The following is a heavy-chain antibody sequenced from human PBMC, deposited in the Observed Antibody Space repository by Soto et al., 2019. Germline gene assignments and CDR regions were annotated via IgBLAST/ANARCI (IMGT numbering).Heavy chain of an antibody. J-gene: IGHJ2*01. CDR2: ISGGGDRT. CDR1: GFTFINYA. D-gene: IGHD2-2*01. Sequence: EVQLLESGGGLVQPGGSLRLSCVGSGFTFINYAMNWVRQTPGKGLEWVSTISGGGDRTFDADTVKGRFTISRDNSKNTMNLQMNSLRAAGTAVYYCAGKVLGFTSRTDWCCFDLWGRGTVVTVSS. V-gene: IGHV3-23*01. CDR3: AGKVLGFTSRTDWCCFDL.